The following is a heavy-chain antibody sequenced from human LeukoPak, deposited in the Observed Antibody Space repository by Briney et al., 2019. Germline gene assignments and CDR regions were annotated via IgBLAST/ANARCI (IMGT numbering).Heavy chain of an antibody. D-gene: IGHD1-26*01. CDR1: GYSFTIYY. CDR2: INPSGGST. Sequence: GASVKVSCKASGYSFTIYYMHWVRQAPGQGLEWMGIINPSGGSTSYAQKFQGRVTMTRDMSTSTVYMELSSLRSEDTAVYYCARAVGATTLFRFDPWGQGTLVTVSS. V-gene: IGHV1-46*01. CDR3: ARAVGATTLFRFDP. J-gene: IGHJ5*02.